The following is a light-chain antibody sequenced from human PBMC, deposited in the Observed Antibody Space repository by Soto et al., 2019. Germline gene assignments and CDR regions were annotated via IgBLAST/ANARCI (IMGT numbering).Light chain of an antibody. V-gene: IGLV2-14*01. CDR2: DVN. CDR3: SSDTSTTTVII. CDR1: NSDIGPYNY. Sequence: QSALTQPASVSGSPGQSVTISCTGTNSDIGPYNYVTWYQKHPGKAPKLIIYDVNNRPSGVSNRFSGSKSGNTASLTISGLQAEDEADYYCSSDTSTTTVIIFGGGPQLTVL. J-gene: IGLJ2*01.